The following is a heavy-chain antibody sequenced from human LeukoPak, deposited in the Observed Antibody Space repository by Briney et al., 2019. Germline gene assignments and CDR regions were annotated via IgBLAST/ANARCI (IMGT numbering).Heavy chain of an antibody. J-gene: IGHJ3*02. V-gene: IGHV4-61*01. CDR1: GGSVSSGSYY. CDR2: IYYGGST. Sequence: PSETLSLTCTVSGGSVSSGSYYWSWIRQPPGKGLEWIGYIYYGGSTNYNPSLKSRVTISVDTSKNQFSLKLSSVTAADTAVYYCARFPPVLRYFDWLEINDAFDIWGQGTMVTVSS. CDR3: ARFPPVLRYFDWLEINDAFDI. D-gene: IGHD3-9*01.